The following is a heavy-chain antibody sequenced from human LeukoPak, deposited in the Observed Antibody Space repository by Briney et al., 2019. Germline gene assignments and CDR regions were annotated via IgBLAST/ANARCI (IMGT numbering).Heavy chain of an antibody. CDR1: GFTFSSYW. Sequence: PGGSLRLSCAASGFTFSSYWMSWVRQAPGKGLEWVAIIKQDGSEKYYVDSVKGRFTISRENAKNSLYLQMNSLRAEDTAVYYCTRRGAASDAFDIWGQGTMVTVSS. CDR2: IKQDGSEK. J-gene: IGHJ3*02. CDR3: TRRGAASDAFDI. D-gene: IGHD3-16*01. V-gene: IGHV3-7*01.